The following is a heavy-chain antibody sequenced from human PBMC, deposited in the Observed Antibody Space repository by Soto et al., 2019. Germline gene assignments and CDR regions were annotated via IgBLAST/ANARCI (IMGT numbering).Heavy chain of an antibody. CDR1: GGSISSGDYY. D-gene: IGHD3-16*02. CDR3: ARDRGGYRDTGALDP. J-gene: IGHJ5*02. Sequence: QVQLQESGPGLVKPSQTLSLTCTVSGGSISSGDYYWSWIRQPPGKGLEWIGYIYYSGSTYYNPSLKSRVTISIDTSKNRFSLKLTSVAAADTALYYCARDRGGYRDTGALDPWGQGTLVTVSS. V-gene: IGHV4-30-4*01. CDR2: IYYSGST.